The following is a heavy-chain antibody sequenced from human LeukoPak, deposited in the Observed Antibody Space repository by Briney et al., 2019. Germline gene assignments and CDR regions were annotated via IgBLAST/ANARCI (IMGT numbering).Heavy chain of an antibody. CDR3: ARDPSIPYGDYEGYFDY. CDR1: GFTFDDYT. D-gene: IGHD4-17*01. CDR2: ISWDGGDT. J-gene: IGHJ4*02. Sequence: GGSLRLSCAASGFTFDDYTMHWVRQAPGKGLEWVSLISWDGGDTYYADSVKGRFTISRDNAKNSLYLQMNSLRAEDTAVYYCARDPSIPYGDYEGYFDYWGQGTLVTVSS. V-gene: IGHV3-43*01.